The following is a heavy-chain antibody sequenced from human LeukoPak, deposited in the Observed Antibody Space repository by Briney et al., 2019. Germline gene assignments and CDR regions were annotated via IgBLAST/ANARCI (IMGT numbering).Heavy chain of an antibody. J-gene: IGHJ5*02. V-gene: IGHV4-4*09. CDR1: GGSISSYY. D-gene: IGHD6-13*01. CDR2: IYTSGST. Sequence: SETLSLTCTVSGGSISSYYWSWIRQPPGKGLEWIGYIYTSGSTNYNPSLKSRVTISVDTSKNQFSLKLSSVTAADTAVYYCARRSSRHNWFDPWGQGTLVTVSS. CDR3: ARRSSRHNWFDP.